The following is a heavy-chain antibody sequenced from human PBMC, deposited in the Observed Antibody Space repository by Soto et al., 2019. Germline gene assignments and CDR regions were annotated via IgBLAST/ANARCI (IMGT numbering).Heavy chain of an antibody. D-gene: IGHD3-16*02. CDR2: IYYSGST. CDR1: GGSISSYY. CDR3: AMGHRGALKGY. Sequence: SETLSLTCTVSGGSISSYYWSWIRQPPGKGLEWIGYIYYSGSTNYNPSLKSRVTISVDTSKNQFSLKLSSVTAADTAVYYCAMGHRGALKGYWGQGTLVTVSS. V-gene: IGHV4-59*01. J-gene: IGHJ4*02.